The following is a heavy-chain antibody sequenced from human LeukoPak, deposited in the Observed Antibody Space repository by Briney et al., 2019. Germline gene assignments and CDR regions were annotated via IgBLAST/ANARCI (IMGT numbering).Heavy chain of an antibody. V-gene: IGHV1-46*01. CDR3: ARASRGMTTVTTGVDY. CDR1: GYTFTSYY. CDR2: INPSGGST. Sequence: ASVKVSCKASGYTFTSYYMHWVRQAPGQGLEWMGIINPSGGSTSYAQKFQGRVTMTRDTSTSTVYMELSSLRSEDTAVYYCARASRGMTTVTTGVDYWGQGTLVTVSS. D-gene: IGHD4-11*01. J-gene: IGHJ4*02.